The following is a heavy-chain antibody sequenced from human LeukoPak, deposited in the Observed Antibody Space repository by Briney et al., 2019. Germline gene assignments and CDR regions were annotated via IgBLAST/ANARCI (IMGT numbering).Heavy chain of an antibody. V-gene: IGHV3-23*01. CDR2: ISGSGGST. CDR1: GFTFSSYA. J-gene: IGHJ4*02. Sequence: PGGSLRLSCAASGFTFSSYAMSWVRQAPGKGLEWVSAISGSGGSTYYADSVKGRFTISRDNSKNTLYLQMNSLRAEDTAVYYCARKIGFSRRWYYGRHYFDYWGQGTLVTVSS. D-gene: IGHD6-13*01. CDR3: ARKIGFSRRWYYGRHYFDY.